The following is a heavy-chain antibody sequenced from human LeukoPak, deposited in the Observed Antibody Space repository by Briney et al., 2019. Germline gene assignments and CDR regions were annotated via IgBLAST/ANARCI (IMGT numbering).Heavy chain of an antibody. D-gene: IGHD3-9*01. CDR2: IRYDEGVR. Sequence: GGSLRLSCEASGFTFNRHWMSWVGQAPGKGLEWVATIRYDEGVRRYVDSVKGRFIISRDNAKNSLSLQMSSLRVEDAAVYYCARLLGDATIYDLWGQGTLVTVSS. CDR3: ARLLGDATIYDL. CDR1: GFTFNRHW. V-gene: IGHV3-7*01. J-gene: IGHJ5*02.